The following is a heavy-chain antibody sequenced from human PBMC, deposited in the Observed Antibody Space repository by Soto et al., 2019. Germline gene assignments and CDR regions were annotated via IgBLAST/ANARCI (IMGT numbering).Heavy chain of an antibody. Sequence: EVQLVVSGGGLVKPGGSTRLSCAASGFTFIYAWMTWVRQAPGKGLEWVARIKGKGGNGATDYAAPVKGRFTISRDDSRNTLYLQMTSLKTEDTAVYYCTAGDGRTDNDFWGQGTLVTVSP. J-gene: IGHJ4*02. V-gene: IGHV3-15*01. D-gene: IGHD2-21*02. CDR2: IKGKGGNGAT. CDR1: GFTFIYAW. CDR3: TAGDGRTDNDF.